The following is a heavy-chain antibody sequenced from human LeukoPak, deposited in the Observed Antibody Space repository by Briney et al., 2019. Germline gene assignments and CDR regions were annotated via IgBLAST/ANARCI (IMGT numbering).Heavy chain of an antibody. D-gene: IGHD3-22*01. V-gene: IGHV5-51*01. CDR1: GYSFTSYW. CDR2: IYPGDSDT. J-gene: IGHJ4*02. CDR3: ARLYYYDSSGYYSLDY. Sequence: GESLQISCKGSGYSFTSYWIGWVRQMPGKGLEWMGIIYPGDSDTRYSPSFQGQVTISADKSISTAYLQWSSLKASDTAMYYCARLYYYDSSGYYSLDYWGQGTLVTVSS.